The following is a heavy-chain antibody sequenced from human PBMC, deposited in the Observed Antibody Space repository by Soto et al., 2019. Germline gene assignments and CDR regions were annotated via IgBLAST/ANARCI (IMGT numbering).Heavy chain of an antibody. D-gene: IGHD5-12*01. CDR3: AAVAHYYYYGMDV. Sequence: SETLSLTCAVYGGSFSGYYWSWIRQPPGKGLEWIGEINHSGSTNFNPSLKSRVSISVDTSKNQFYLKLSSVTAADTAVYYCAAVAHYYYYGMDVWGQGTTVTVSS. CDR2: INHSGST. V-gene: IGHV4-34*01. J-gene: IGHJ6*02. CDR1: GGSFSGYY.